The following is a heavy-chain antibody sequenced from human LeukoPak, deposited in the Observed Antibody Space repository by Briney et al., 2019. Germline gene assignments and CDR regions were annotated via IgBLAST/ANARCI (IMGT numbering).Heavy chain of an antibody. CDR2: IYYSGST. CDR3: AKGIAVAGPLRSYYFDY. D-gene: IGHD6-19*01. CDR1: GGSISSGGYY. Sequence: SETLSLTCTVSGGSISSGGYYWSWIRQHPGKGLEWIGYIYYSGSTYYNPSLKSRVTISVDTSKSQFSLKLSSVTAADTAVYYCAKGIAVAGPLRSYYFDYWGQGTLVTVSS. V-gene: IGHV4-31*03. J-gene: IGHJ4*02.